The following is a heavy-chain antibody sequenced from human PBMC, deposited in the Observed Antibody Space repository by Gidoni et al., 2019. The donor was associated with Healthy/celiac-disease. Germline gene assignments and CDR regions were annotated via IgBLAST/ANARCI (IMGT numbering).Heavy chain of an antibody. CDR1: GFTFSSYG. CDR3: AREWLRLDYYYGMDV. Sequence: QVQLVESGGGVVQPGRSRRLSCAASGFTFSSYGMHWVRQAPGKGLGWVAVIWYDGSNKYYADSVKGRFTISRDNSKNTLYLQMNSLRAEDTAVYYCAREWLRLDYYYGMDVWGQGTTVTVSS. CDR2: IWYDGSNK. J-gene: IGHJ6*02. D-gene: IGHD5-12*01. V-gene: IGHV3-33*01.